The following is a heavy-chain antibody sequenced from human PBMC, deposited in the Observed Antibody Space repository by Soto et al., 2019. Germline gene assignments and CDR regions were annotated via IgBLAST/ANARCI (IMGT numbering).Heavy chain of an antibody. Sequence: QVHLQESGPGLVKPSQTLSLICSVSGVSIDSGGYYWSWIRQRPGKRLEWIGYIYHRGGATFYNPALKSRAVISIDTSKQHLLVDLTSMTAADTAVYYCARDGGRCIGVTCLPIWGQGTMVTVSS. D-gene: IGHD2-15*01. CDR3: ARDGGRCIGVTCLPI. CDR2: IYHRGGAT. CDR1: GVSIDSGGYY. J-gene: IGHJ4*02. V-gene: IGHV4-31*03.